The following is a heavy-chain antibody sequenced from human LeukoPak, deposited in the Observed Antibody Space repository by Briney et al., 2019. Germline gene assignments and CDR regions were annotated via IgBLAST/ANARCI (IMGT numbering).Heavy chain of an antibody. CDR2: IIPIFGTA. CDR1: GGTFSSYA. J-gene: IGHJ3*02. Sequence: GASVKVSCKASGGTFSSYAISWVRQAPGQGLEWMGGIIPIFGTANYAQKFQGRVTITADESTSTAHMELSSLRSEDTAVYYCAREEREYCGGDCNDAFDIWGQGTMVTVSS. D-gene: IGHD2-21*02. CDR3: AREEREYCGGDCNDAFDI. V-gene: IGHV1-69*13.